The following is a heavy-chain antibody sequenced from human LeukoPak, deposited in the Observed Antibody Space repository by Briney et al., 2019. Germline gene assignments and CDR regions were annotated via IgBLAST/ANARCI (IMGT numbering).Heavy chain of an antibody. D-gene: IGHD3-10*01. Sequence: PGGSLRLSCAASGFTFSSCGMHWVRQAPGKGLEWVAVISYDGSNKYYADSVKGRFTISRDNSKNTLYLQMNSLRAEDTAVYYCAKDSLRGVQLNPGDWGQGTLVTVSS. V-gene: IGHV3-30*18. CDR1: GFTFSSCG. CDR2: ISYDGSNK. J-gene: IGHJ4*02. CDR3: AKDSLRGVQLNPGD.